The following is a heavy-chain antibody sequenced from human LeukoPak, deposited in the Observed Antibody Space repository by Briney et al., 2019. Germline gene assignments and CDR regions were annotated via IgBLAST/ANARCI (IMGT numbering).Heavy chain of an antibody. D-gene: IGHD1-20*01. CDR2: IKSKADGETI. V-gene: IGHV3-15*07. CDR3: STLTSRGLSDS. CDR1: GFTFTNAW. J-gene: IGHJ4*02. Sequence: GGSLRLSCAASGFTFTNAWMNWVRQAPGKGLEWVGRIKSKADGETIDYAAPVKGRFTFSRDDSKNMLYLQMNSLKSEDTAVYYCSTLTSRGLSDSWGQGTLVTVS.